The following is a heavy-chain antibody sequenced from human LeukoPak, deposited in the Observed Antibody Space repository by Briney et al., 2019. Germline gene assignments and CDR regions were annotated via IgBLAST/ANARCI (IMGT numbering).Heavy chain of an antibody. V-gene: IGHV3-53*01. CDR2: LYCDGST. J-gene: IGHJ4*02. CDR1: GFTVNTND. CDR3: ARGVQPLAANTLAY. Sequence: GGSLRLSRAASGFTVNTNDMIRLRQARGKGLESFSVLYCDGSTKYAASVQGRSTISRDNSKNTLHLETNILSPDETADYYCARGVQPLAANTLAYWGQGTLVTVSS. D-gene: IGHD3-16*01.